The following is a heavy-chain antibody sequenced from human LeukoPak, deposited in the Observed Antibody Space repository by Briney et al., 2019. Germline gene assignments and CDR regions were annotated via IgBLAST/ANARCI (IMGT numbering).Heavy chain of an antibody. V-gene: IGHV4-4*09. Sequence: SETLSLTCAVSGGSISSYYWSWIRQPPGKGLEWIGYIYTSGSTNYNPSLKSRVTISVDTSKNQFSLKLSSVTAADTAVYYCARYGDGYNPEPYYWYFDLWGRGTLVTVSS. CDR3: ARYGDGYNPEPYYWYFDL. J-gene: IGHJ2*01. CDR1: GGSISSYY. D-gene: IGHD5-24*01. CDR2: IYTSGST.